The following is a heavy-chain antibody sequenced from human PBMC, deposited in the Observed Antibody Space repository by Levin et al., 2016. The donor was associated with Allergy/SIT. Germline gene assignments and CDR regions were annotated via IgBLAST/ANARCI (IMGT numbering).Heavy chain of an antibody. J-gene: IGHJ5*02. Sequence: GGSLRLSCAVSGFTFRSYVMAWVRQAPGKGLQWVTSITGSGDATFYADSVKGRFTISRDNSRNTLYLQMNSLRAEDTAVYYCAKGKGSGELDWFDPWGQGTLVTVSS. CDR2: ITGSGDAT. D-gene: IGHD3-10*01. V-gene: IGHV3-23*01. CDR3: AKGKGSGELDWFDP. CDR1: GFTFRSYV.